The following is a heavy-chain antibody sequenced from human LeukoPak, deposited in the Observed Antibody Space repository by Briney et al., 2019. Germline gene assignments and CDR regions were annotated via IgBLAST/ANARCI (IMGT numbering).Heavy chain of an antibody. D-gene: IGHD5-18*01. CDR1: GFTFSGSA. J-gene: IGHJ6*02. CDR3: TRFADTAMVSIVGYGMDV. V-gene: IGHV3-73*01. Sequence: GGSLKLSCAASGFTFSGSAMHWVRQASGKGLEWVGRIRSKANSYATAYAASVKGRFTISRDDSKNTAYLQMNSLKTEDTDVYYCTRFADTAMVSIVGYGMDVWGQGTTVTVSS. CDR2: IRSKANSYAT.